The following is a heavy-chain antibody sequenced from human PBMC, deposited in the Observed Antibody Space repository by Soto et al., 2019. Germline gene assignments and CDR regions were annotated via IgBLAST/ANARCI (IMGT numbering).Heavy chain of an antibody. J-gene: IGHJ4*02. CDR3: ARDSPYGGNPRAIFY. V-gene: IGHV4-31*03. D-gene: IGHD4-17*01. Sequence: PSETLSLTCTVSGGSISSGGYYWSWIRQHPGKGLEWIGYIYYSGSTYYNPSLKSRVTISVDTSKNQFSLKLSSVTAADTAVYYCARDSPYGGNPRAIFYWGQGTLVTVAS. CDR1: GGSISSGGYY. CDR2: IYYSGST.